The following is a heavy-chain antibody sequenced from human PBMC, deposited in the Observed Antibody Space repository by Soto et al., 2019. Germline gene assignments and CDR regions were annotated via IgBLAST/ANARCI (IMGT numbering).Heavy chain of an antibody. V-gene: IGHV4-59*01. CDR3: ARRTVIKAYGF. Sequence: PSETLSLTCTVSGGSMNNNYWSWIRQPPGKGLEWIGYIFYSGSTNYNPSLKSRVTISVDTSRNQFSLRLTSVTAADTAVYYCARRTVIKAYGFWGQGTLVTVSS. J-gene: IGHJ4*02. D-gene: IGHD2-21*01. CDR2: IFYSGST. CDR1: GGSMNNNY.